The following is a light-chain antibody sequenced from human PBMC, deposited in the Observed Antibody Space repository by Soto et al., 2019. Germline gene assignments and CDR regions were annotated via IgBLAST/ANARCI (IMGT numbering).Light chain of an antibody. Sequence: QSVLTQPPSASGSPGQSVAISCTGTSSDVGGYNYVSWYQQHPGKAANRMIYEVNEWPSGVPDGFAGSKSGNTACLTVSGLQAEDEADYYCGSYAGSSNVFGTGTKVTVL. J-gene: IGLJ1*01. CDR3: GSYAGSSNV. CDR2: EVN. V-gene: IGLV2-8*01. CDR1: SSDVGGYNY.